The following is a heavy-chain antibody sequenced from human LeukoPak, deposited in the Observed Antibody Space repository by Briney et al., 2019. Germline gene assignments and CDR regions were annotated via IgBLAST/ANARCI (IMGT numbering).Heavy chain of an antibody. CDR1: GFTFSSYW. V-gene: IGHV3-7*01. CDR3: ARVSAEWLLFY. CDR2: IKQEGGEK. J-gene: IGHJ4*02. Sequence: GGSLRLSCAASGFTFSSYWMTWVRQAPGKGLEWVANIKQEGGEKYYLDSVKGRFTLPRDNAKNSLYPHRNSLRADDTAVYYCARVSAEWLLFYWGQETLVTVSS. D-gene: IGHD3-3*01.